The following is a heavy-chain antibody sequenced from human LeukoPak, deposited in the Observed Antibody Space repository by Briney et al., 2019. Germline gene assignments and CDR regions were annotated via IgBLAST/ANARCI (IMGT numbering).Heavy chain of an antibody. J-gene: IGHJ4*02. CDR1: GFTFDSYW. Sequence: GGSLRLSCAASGFTFDSYWMHWVRQVPGKGLVWVARSNSDGTSTTYADSVKGRFTISRDNAKNTLYLQMNSLRAEDTAVYYCARDFRYDYVWGHPIRGIMDYWGQGTLVTVSS. CDR3: ARDFRYDYVWGHPIRGIMDY. V-gene: IGHV3-74*01. CDR2: SNSDGTST. D-gene: IGHD3-16*01.